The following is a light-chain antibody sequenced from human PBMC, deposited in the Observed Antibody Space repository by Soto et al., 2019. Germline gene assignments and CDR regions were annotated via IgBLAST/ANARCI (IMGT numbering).Light chain of an antibody. CDR3: QQYNSWPPMA. CDR2: YAS. CDR1: QSVRSN. J-gene: IGKJ1*01. Sequence: EIVMTQSPATLSVSPGERATLSCRASQSVRSNLAWYQQKPGQAPRLLIYYASTRTAGIPARLSGSGSWTEFTLTISSLQSEDFAVCYCQQYNSWPPMAFGQGTKVEIK. V-gene: IGKV3-15*01.